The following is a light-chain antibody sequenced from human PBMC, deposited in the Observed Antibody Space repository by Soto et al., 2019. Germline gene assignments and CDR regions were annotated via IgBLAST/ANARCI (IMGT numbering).Light chain of an antibody. Sequence: QSVLTQPASVSGSPGQSITISCTGASNDVGGYNSVSWYQQHPGKAPKLMIYGVTNRPSGISNRFSGSKSGNTASLTISGLQAEDEADYYGSSYTSSGTLVFGGGTKVTVL. CDR1: SNDVGGYNS. CDR2: GVT. CDR3: SSYTSSGTLV. J-gene: IGLJ3*02. V-gene: IGLV2-14*01.